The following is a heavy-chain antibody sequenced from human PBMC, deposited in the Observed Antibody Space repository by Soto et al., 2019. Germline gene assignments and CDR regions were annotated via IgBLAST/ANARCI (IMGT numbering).Heavy chain of an antibody. J-gene: IGHJ6*02. V-gene: IGHV3-11*06. CDR3: ARDRVAAAGTLGDYGMDV. CDR2: ISSSSSYT. D-gene: IGHD6-13*01. CDR1: GFTFSDYY. Sequence: GGSLRLSCAASGFTFSDYYMSWIRQAPGKGLEWVSYISSSSSYTNYADSVKGRFTISRDNAKNSLYLQMNSLRAEDTAVYYCARDRVAAAGTLGDYGMDVWGQGTTVTVSS.